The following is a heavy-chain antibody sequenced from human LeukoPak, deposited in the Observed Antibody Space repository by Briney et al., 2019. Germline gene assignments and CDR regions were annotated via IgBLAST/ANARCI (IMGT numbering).Heavy chain of an antibody. CDR2: IYYSGST. D-gene: IGHD1-26*01. CDR3: ASAGREWELLEIPFDY. Sequence: SETLSLTCTVSGGSISSSGYYWSWIRQHPGKGLEWIGYIYYSGSTYYNPSLKSRVTISVDTSKNQFSLKLSSVTAADTAVYYCASAGREWELLEIPFDYWGQGTLVTVSS. V-gene: IGHV4-31*03. J-gene: IGHJ4*02. CDR1: GGSISSSGYY.